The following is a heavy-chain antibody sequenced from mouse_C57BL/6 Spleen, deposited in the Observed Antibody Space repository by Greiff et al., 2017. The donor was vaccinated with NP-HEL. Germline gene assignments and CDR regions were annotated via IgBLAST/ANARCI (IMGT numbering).Heavy chain of an antibody. CDR1: GYTFTDYY. CDR2: INPNNGGT. J-gene: IGHJ2*01. CDR3: ARFTDDYDGGEVYYFDY. Sequence: VQLQQSGPELVKPGASVKISCKASGYTFTDYYMNWVKQSHGKSLEWIGDINPNNGGTSYNQKFKGKATLTVDKSSSTAYMELRSLTSEDSAVYYCARFTDDYDGGEVYYFDYWGQGTTLTVSS. V-gene: IGHV1-26*01. D-gene: IGHD2-4*01.